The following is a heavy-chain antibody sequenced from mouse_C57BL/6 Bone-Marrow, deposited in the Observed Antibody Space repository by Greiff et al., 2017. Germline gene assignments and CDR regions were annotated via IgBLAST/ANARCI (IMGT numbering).Heavy chain of an antibody. CDR1: GYAFTNYL. D-gene: IGHD2-5*01. CDR2: INPGSGGT. V-gene: IGHV1-54*01. CDR3: ARWSNYFYYAMDY. J-gene: IGHJ4*01. Sequence: QVQLQQSGAELVRPGTSVKVSCKASGYAFTNYLIEWVKQRPGQGLEWIGVINPGSGGTNYNEKFKGKATLTADKSSSTAYMQLSSLTSEDSAVYFCARWSNYFYYAMDYWGQGTSVTVAS.